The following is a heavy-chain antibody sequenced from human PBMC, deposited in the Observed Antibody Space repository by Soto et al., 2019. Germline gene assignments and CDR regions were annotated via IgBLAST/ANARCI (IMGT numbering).Heavy chain of an antibody. CDR1: GGSVSSGSYY. CDR3: VRESPKRYDSSGYTNWFDP. V-gene: IGHV4-31*11. J-gene: IGHJ5*02. D-gene: IGHD3-22*01. CDR2: IYYSGST. Sequence: SVPLSLTCAVFGGSVSSGSYYWSWIRQHPGKELEWIGYIYYSGSTYYNPSLKSRVTVSVDTSKNQFSLKLSSVTVADTAVYYCVRESPKRYDSSGYTNWFDPWGQGTLVTSPQ.